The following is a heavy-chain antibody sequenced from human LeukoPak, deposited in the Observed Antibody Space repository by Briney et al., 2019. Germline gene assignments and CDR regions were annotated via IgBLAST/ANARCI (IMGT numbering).Heavy chain of an antibody. CDR2: IIPIFGAA. V-gene: IGHV1-69*01. CDR1: GGTFTSYA. J-gene: IGHJ5*02. CDR3: ARRYCSGGSCYSENGGFDP. Sequence: SVKVSCKASGGTFTSYAISWVRHAPGQGLEWMGRIIPIFGAANYAQKFQGRVTITPDETTSTAYMELSSLRSEETAVYYGARRYCSGGSCYSENGGFDPWGQGTLVTVSS. D-gene: IGHD2-15*01.